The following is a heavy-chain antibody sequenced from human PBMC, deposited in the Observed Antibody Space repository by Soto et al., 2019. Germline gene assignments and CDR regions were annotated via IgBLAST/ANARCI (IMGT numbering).Heavy chain of an antibody. CDR1: GGTFSSYT. Sequence: QVQLVQSGAEVKKPGSSVKVSCKASGGTFSSYTISWVRQAPGQGLEWMGRIIPILGMANYAQKFQGRVTITADKSTSTAYMELSSLRSEDTAVYYCAREDDCSGGSCYSFGGYDYWGQGTLVTVSS. D-gene: IGHD2-15*01. J-gene: IGHJ4*02. V-gene: IGHV1-69*08. CDR2: IIPILGMA. CDR3: AREDDCSGGSCYSFGGYDY.